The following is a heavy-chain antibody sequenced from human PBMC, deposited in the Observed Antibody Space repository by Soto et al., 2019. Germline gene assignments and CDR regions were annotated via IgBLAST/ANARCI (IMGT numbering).Heavy chain of an antibody. D-gene: IGHD6-13*01. J-gene: IGHJ3*02. CDR1: GFTFSSYS. CDR3: ARVPLSSSWYVEHLDI. CDR2: ISSSSSTI. Sequence: GGSLRLSCAASGFTFSSYSMNWVRQAPGKGLEWVSYISSSSSTIYYADSVKGRFTISRDNAKNSLYLQMNSLRAEDTAVYYCARVPLSSSWYVEHLDIWGQGTMVTVSS. V-gene: IGHV3-48*01.